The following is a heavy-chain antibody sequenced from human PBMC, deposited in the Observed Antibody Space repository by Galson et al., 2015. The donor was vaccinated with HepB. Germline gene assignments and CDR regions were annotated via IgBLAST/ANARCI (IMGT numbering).Heavy chain of an antibody. CDR2: ISYDGNDS. J-gene: IGHJ4*02. D-gene: IGHD3-16*01. V-gene: IGHV3-30*03. CDR1: GFTFSYYA. Sequence: SLRLSCAASGFTFSYYAIHWVRQAPGKGLEWVAVISYDGNDSNYVDSVKDRLTISRDNSKNTVFLQMNSLRPEDAAVYYCARGGRVATSDYYFDSWGQGTLVTVSP. CDR3: ARGGRVATSDYYFDS.